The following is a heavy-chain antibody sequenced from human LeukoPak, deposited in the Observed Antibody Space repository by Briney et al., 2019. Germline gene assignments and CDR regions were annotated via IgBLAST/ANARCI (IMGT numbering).Heavy chain of an antibody. CDR3: ARGMEYYYGSGSYYNPIDY. Sequence: GGSLRLSCAASGLTVSRNYMSWIRQAPGKGLEWVSYISSSGSTIYYADSVKGRFTISRDNAKNSLYLQMNSLRAEDTAVYYCARGMEYYYGSGSYYNPIDYWGQGTLVTVSS. J-gene: IGHJ4*02. D-gene: IGHD3-10*01. CDR2: ISSSGSTI. CDR1: GLTVSRNY. V-gene: IGHV3-11*01.